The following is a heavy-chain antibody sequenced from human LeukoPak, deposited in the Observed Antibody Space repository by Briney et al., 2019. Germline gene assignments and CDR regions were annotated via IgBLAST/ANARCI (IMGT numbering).Heavy chain of an antibody. CDR2: ISAYNGNT. V-gene: IGHV1-18*01. Sequence: APVKVSCKASGYTFTSYGISWVRQAPGQGLEWMGWISAYNGNTNYAQKLQGRVTMTTDTSTSTAYMELRSLRSDDTAVYYCARDNDSRDSPHFDYWGQGTLVTVSS. CDR1: GYTFTSYG. J-gene: IGHJ4*02. CDR3: ARDNDSRDSPHFDY. D-gene: IGHD3-16*01.